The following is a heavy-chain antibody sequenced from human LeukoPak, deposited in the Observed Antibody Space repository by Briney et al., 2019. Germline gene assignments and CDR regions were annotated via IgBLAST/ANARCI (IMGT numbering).Heavy chain of an antibody. J-gene: IGHJ4*02. V-gene: IGHV3-33*06. CDR3: AKSGSYGYSYFDY. Sequence: PGGSLRLSCAASGFTFSSYGMHWVRQAPGKGLEWVAVIWYDGSNKYYADSVKGRFTISRDNSKNTLYLQMNGLRAEDTAVYYCAKSGSYGYSYFDYWGQGTLVTVSS. D-gene: IGHD5-18*01. CDR1: GFTFSSYG. CDR2: IWYDGSNK.